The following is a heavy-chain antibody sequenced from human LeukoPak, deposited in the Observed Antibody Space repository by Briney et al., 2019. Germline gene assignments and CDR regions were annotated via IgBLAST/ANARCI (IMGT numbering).Heavy chain of an antibody. V-gene: IGHV4-59*01. CDR2: IYYSGST. J-gene: IGHJ5*02. D-gene: IGHD3-22*01. CDR3: ARAKEYYYDSSGYYLLPNWFDP. Sequence: SETLSLTCTVSGGSISSYYWSWIRQPPGKGLEWIGYIYYSGSTNYNPSLKSRVTISVDTSKNQFSLKLSSVTAADTAVYYCARAKEYYYDSSGYYLLPNWFDPWGQGTLVTVSP. CDR1: GGSISSYY.